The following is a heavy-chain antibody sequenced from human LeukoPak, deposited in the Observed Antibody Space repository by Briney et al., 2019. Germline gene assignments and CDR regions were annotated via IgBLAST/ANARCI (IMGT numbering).Heavy chain of an antibody. V-gene: IGHV3-23*01. CDR1: GFTFSSYA. D-gene: IGHD2-15*01. CDR2: ISGSGGST. CDR3: ARSYCSGGSCYSVHFDY. Sequence: GGSLRLSCAASGFTFSSYAMSWVRQAPGKGLEWVSAISGSGGSTYYADSVKGRFTISRDNAKNSLYLQMNSLRAEDTAVYYCARSYCSGGSCYSVHFDYWGQGTLVTVSS. J-gene: IGHJ4*02.